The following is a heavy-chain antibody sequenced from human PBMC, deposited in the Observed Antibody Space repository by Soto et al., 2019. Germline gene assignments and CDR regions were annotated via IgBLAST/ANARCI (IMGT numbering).Heavy chain of an antibody. CDR2: IYYSGST. Sequence: QLLESGPGLVKPSETLSLTCTVSGGSISRSSYYWGWIRQPPGKGLEWIGSIYYSGSTNYNPSLKSRVTISVDTSKNQFSLKLSSVTAGDTAVYYCGTYYYDSEDYWGQGTLVTVSS. J-gene: IGHJ4*02. V-gene: IGHV4-39*01. CDR1: GGSISRSSYY. D-gene: IGHD3-22*01. CDR3: GTYYYDSEDY.